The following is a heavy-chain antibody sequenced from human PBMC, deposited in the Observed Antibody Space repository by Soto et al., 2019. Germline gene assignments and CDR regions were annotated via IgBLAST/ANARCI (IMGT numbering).Heavy chain of an antibody. Sequence: QITLKESGPALVKPTQTLTLTCTFSGFSLSTSGVGVGWIRQPPGEALEWLALIYWDDYKHFSPSLESRLTITQDTSKNRVVLTMPNMDPVDTATYYGVHKGGGDRILDYWGQGTLVTVSS. J-gene: IGHJ4*02. D-gene: IGHD3-16*01. CDR1: GFSLSTSGVG. V-gene: IGHV2-5*02. CDR2: IYWDDYK. CDR3: VHKGGGDRILDY.